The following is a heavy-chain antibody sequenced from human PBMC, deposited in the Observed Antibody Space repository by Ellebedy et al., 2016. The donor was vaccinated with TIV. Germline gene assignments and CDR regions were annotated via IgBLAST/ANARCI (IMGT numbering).Heavy chain of an antibody. D-gene: IGHD2-8*01. CDR2: INHDASAE. CDR1: GFTFRNSW. CDR3: ARDSYTKGDY. J-gene: IGHJ4*02. Sequence: GESLKISCAASGFTFRNSWMSWVRQSPGKGLEWVANINHDASAENYVDSVKGRFTISRDNARNSLYLQMNSLRGEDTDVYYCARDSYTKGDYWGLGTLVTVSS. V-gene: IGHV3-7*01.